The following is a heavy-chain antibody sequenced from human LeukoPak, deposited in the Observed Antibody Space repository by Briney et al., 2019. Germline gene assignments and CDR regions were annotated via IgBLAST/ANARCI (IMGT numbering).Heavy chain of an antibody. J-gene: IGHJ4*02. CDR3: ARDRGSSGWYEFDY. CDR2: IKQDGSEK. D-gene: IGHD6-19*01. CDR1: GFTSCTYW. Sequence: GGSLRLSCAASGFTSCTYWMSWVRQAPGKGLEWVANIKQDGSEKYYVDSVRGRFTISRDNAKNSLYLQMNSLRAEDTAVHYCARDRGSSGWYEFDYWGQGTLVTVSS. V-gene: IGHV3-7*01.